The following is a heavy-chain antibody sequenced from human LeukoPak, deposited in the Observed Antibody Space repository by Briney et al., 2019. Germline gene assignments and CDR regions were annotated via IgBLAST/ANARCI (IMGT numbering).Heavy chain of an antibody. CDR3: AKDMVVGADGYFDY. CDR1: GFTFSNYW. CDR2: ISGSGGST. J-gene: IGHJ4*02. V-gene: IGHV3-23*01. D-gene: IGHD1-26*01. Sequence: PGGSLRLSCAASGFTFSNYWMSWVRQAPGKGLEWVSAISGSGGSTYYADSVKGRFTISRDNSKNTLYLQMNSLRAEDTAVYYCAKDMVVGADGYFDYWGQGTLVTVSS.